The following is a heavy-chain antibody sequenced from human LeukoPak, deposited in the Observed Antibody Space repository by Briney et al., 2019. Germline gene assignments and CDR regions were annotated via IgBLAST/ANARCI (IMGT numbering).Heavy chain of an antibody. CDR3: AREGYYGSGSYPGY. J-gene: IGHJ4*02. V-gene: IGHV7-4-1*02. CDR2: INTNTGNP. D-gene: IGHD3-10*01. Sequence: ASVKVSCKASEYTFASYAMSWVRQAPGQGLEWMGWINTNTGNPTYAQGFTGRFVFSLDTSVSTAYLQISSLKAEDTAVYYCAREGYYGSGSYPGYWGQGTLVTVSS. CDR1: EYTFASYA.